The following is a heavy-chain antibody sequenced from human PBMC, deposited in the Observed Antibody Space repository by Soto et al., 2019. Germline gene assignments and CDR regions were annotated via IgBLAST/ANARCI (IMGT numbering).Heavy chain of an antibody. V-gene: IGHV3-33*01. J-gene: IGHJ6*03. D-gene: IGHD3-10*01. CDR1: EFTFSRHG. Sequence: QVQLVESGGGVVQPGRSLRLSCAASEFTFSRHGMHWVRQAPGKGLQWVGVIWADGSNEVYADSLKGRLIISRDNSKNILYLQMNSRRAEDTAVYYCARERTFGDNKHNYMDVWGTGLTVTVSS. CDR2: IWADGSNE. CDR3: ARERTFGDNKHNYMDV.